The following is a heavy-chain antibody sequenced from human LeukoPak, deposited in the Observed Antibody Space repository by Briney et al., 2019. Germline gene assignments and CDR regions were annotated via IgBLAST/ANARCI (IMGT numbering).Heavy chain of an antibody. D-gene: IGHD3-10*01. CDR1: GGSINTQY. Sequence: SETLSLTCTVSGGSINTQYWSWIRQPAGEGLEWIGRIYSSGSTNYNTSLMTRLTMSADTSKNQISLNLHSVTAADTAVYYCARDLIHGSGTYFNPLGYWGLGILVTVSS. J-gene: IGHJ4*02. CDR3: ARDLIHGSGTYFNPLGY. CDR2: IYSSGST. V-gene: IGHV4-4*07.